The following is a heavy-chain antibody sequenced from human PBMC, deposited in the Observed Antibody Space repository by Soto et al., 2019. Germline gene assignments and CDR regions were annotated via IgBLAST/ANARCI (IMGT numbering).Heavy chain of an antibody. CDR3: ARVRYYDILTGYQNYYGMDV. D-gene: IGHD3-9*01. J-gene: IGHJ6*02. V-gene: IGHV1-69*06. CDR2: IIPIFGTA. CDR1: GGTFSSYA. Sequence: SVKVSCRASGGTFSSYAISWVRQAPGQGLEWMGGIIPIFGTANYAQKFQGRVTITADKSTSTAYMELSSLRSEDTAVYYCARVRYYDILTGYQNYYGMDVWGQGTTVTVSS.